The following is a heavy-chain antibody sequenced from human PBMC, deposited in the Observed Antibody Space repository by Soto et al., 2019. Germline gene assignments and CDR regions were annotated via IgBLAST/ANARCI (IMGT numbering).Heavy chain of an antibody. V-gene: IGHV1-3*05. J-gene: IGHJ4*02. Sequence: QVQLVQSGAEEKKPGASVKVSCKASGYTFTGYAMHWVRQAPGQRLEWMGWINAGNGNTQYSQKFQGRVTITRDTSASTADMELSSLRAEDTAVYYCARAVAVPADFDYWGQGTLVTVAS. D-gene: IGHD6-19*01. CDR3: ARAVAVPADFDY. CDR1: GYTFTGYA. CDR2: INAGNGNT.